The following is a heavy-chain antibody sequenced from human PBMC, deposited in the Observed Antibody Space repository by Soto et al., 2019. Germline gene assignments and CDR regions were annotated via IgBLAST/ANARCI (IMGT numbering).Heavy chain of an antibody. V-gene: IGHV4-4*02. Sequence: SETLSLTCAVSGGSIRGSNWWSWVSQHPGKGLEWIGEIYHSGSTNYNPSLKSRVTISVDTSKNQFSLKLSSVTAADTAVYYCARHGGERCSSTSCYRDGLDYWGQGTLVTVSS. CDR2: IYHSGST. J-gene: IGHJ4*02. CDR1: GGSIRGSNW. CDR3: ARHGGERCSSTSCYRDGLDY. D-gene: IGHD2-2*01.